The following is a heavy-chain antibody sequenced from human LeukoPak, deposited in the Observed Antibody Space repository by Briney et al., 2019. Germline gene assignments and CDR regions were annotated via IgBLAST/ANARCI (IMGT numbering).Heavy chain of an antibody. J-gene: IGHJ4*02. CDR1: GYTFTSYG. CDR2: ISAYNGNT. D-gene: IGHD3-22*01. Sequence: ASVKVSCKASGYTFTSYGISWVRQAPGQGLEWMGWISAYNGNTNYAQKLQGRVTMTTDTSTSTAYMELRSLRSDDTAVYYCATAYYYDSSGYYGGDFDYWGQGTLVTVSS. V-gene: IGHV1-18*01. CDR3: ATAYYYDSSGYYGGDFDY.